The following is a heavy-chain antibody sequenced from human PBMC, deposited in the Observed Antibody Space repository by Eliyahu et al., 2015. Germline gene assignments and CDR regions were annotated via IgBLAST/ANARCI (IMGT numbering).Heavy chain of an antibody. CDR1: GXXLTELS. V-gene: IGHV1-24*01. CDR3: ATGIAARSTEWDY. CDR2: FDPEDGET. Sequence: QVQLVQSGAEVKKPGASVXVSCKXSGXXLTELSMHWVRQAPGKGLEWMGGFDPEDGETIYAQKFQGRVTMTEDTSTDTAYMELSSLRSEDTAVYYCATGIAARSTEWDYWGQGTLVTVSS. D-gene: IGHD6-6*01. J-gene: IGHJ4*02.